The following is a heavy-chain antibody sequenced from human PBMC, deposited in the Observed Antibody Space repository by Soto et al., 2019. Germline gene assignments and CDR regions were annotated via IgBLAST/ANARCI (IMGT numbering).Heavy chain of an antibody. J-gene: IGHJ4*02. D-gene: IGHD2-21*02. CDR1: GGTFSSYA. V-gene: IGHV1-69*01. CDR3: ARGSYCGGDCYKNFDY. Sequence: QVQLVQSGAEVKKPGSSVKVSCKASGGTFSSYAISWVRQAPGQGLELMGGIIPIFGTANYAQKFQGRVTITADESTSTADMELSSLRSEDTAVYYCARGSYCGGDCYKNFDYWGQGTLVTVSS. CDR2: IIPIFGTA.